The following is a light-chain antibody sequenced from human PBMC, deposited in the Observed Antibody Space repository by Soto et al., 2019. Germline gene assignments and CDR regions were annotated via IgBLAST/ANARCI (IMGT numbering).Light chain of an antibody. Sequence: EIVLTQSPGILPLSPGERATLSCRASQSVSSSYLAWYQQKPGQAPRLRMYGASSRATGIPDRFSGSGSGTDFTLIISRLEPEDLSVYYCQQYGSSSWTVGQGTKVEIK. CDR1: QSVSSSY. CDR2: GAS. CDR3: QQYGSSSWT. J-gene: IGKJ1*01. V-gene: IGKV3-20*01.